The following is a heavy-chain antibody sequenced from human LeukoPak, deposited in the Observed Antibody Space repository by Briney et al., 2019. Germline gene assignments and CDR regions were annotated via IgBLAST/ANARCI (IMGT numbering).Heavy chain of an antibody. Sequence: GGSLRLSCAASGFTLSNYGMNWVRQVPGEWLEWVSYISSTSSAKNYADSVKGRFTISRDNAKKSLYLQMNSLRVEDTAVYYCARGGAARPDYWGQGTLVTVSS. CDR2: ISSTSSAK. CDR3: ARGGAARPDY. CDR1: GFTLSNYG. J-gene: IGHJ4*02. D-gene: IGHD6-6*01. V-gene: IGHV3-48*01.